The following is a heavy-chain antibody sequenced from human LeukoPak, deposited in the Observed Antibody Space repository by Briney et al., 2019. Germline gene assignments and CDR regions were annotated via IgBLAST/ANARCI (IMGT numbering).Heavy chain of an antibody. J-gene: IGHJ4*02. CDR1: GFTFSSYS. D-gene: IGHD4-17*01. Sequence: GGSLRLSCAASGFTFSSYSMNWVRQAPGKGLEWVSSISSSSSYIYYAGSVKGRFTISRDNAKNSLYLQMNSLRAEDTAVYYCARRGSYSGPDYGDYAFDYWGQGTLVTVSS. CDR3: ARRGSYSGPDYGDYAFDY. V-gene: IGHV3-21*01. CDR2: ISSSSSYI.